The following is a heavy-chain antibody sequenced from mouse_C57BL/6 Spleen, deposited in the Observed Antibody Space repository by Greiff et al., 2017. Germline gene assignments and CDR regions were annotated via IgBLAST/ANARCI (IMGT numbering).Heavy chain of an antibody. CDR1: GFSLSTSYMG. J-gene: IGHJ3*01. D-gene: IGHD5-1*01. CDR3: AQIGDEYAWFAY. V-gene: IGHV8-5*01. CDR2: ICRNDVK. Sequence: QVTLKVSGPGLLQPSPTLSLTCSFSGFSLSTSYMGIGWISPPAGKGLEWLAHICRNDVKYYNPFMKRRLTISKDTSNNQVFRKITRVDTADTATYYCAQIGDEYAWFAYWGQGTLVTVSA.